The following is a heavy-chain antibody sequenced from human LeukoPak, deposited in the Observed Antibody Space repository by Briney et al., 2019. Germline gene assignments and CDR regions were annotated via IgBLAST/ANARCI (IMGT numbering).Heavy chain of an antibody. J-gene: IGHJ6*03. V-gene: IGHV3-9*01. D-gene: IGHD1-1*01. Sequence: PGGSLRLSCAASGFTFDDYAMHWVRQAPGKGLEWVSGISWNSGSIGYADSVKGRFTISRDSAKNSLYLQMNSLRAEDTALYYCAKAPGEYMDVWGKGTTVTISS. CDR2: ISWNSGSI. CDR3: AKAPGEYMDV. CDR1: GFTFDDYA.